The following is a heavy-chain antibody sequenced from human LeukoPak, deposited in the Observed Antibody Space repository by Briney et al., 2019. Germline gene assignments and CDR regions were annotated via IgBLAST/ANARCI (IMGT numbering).Heavy chain of an antibody. J-gene: IGHJ4*02. CDR1: GFTFSSYA. Sequence: PGGSLRLSCAASGFTFSSYAMHWVRQAPGKGLEWVAVISYDGSNKYYADSVKGRFTISRDNSKNTLYLQMNSLRAEDTAVYYCARVPIAAAGTDYFDYWGQGTLVTVSS. CDR2: ISYDGSNK. D-gene: IGHD6-13*01. CDR3: ARVPIAAAGTDYFDY. V-gene: IGHV3-30-3*01.